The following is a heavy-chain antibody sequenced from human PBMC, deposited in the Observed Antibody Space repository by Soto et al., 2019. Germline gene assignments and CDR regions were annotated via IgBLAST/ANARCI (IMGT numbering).Heavy chain of an antibody. CDR1: GFTFSSYA. V-gene: IGHV3-23*01. CDR3: AKSRYSSTWYGMDV. Sequence: VGSLRLSCAASGFTFSSYAMNWVRQAPGKGLDWVSAVSGSGDTTYYGDSVKGRFTISRDNSKNTLYLQMNSLRAEDTAVYYCAKSRYSSTWYGMDVWGQGITVTVSS. D-gene: IGHD3-9*01. CDR2: VSGSGDTT. J-gene: IGHJ6*02.